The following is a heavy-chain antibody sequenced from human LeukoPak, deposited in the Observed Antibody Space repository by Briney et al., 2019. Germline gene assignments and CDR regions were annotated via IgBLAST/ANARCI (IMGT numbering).Heavy chain of an antibody. CDR1: GYTFTSYG. V-gene: IGHV1-18*01. Sequence: ASVRVSCKASGYTFTSYGINWVRQAPGQGLEWMGWISAYNGNTNYAQKLQGRVTMTTDTSTSTAYMELRSLRSDDTAVYYCARARLLRYYDWLLYHSNWFDPWGQGTLVTVSS. CDR2: ISAYNGNT. CDR3: ARARLLRYYDWLLYHSNWFDP. J-gene: IGHJ5*02. D-gene: IGHD3-9*01.